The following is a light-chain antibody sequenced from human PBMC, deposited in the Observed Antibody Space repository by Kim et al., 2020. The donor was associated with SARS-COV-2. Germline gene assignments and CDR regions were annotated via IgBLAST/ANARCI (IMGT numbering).Light chain of an antibody. V-gene: IGLV3-9*01. CDR1: NIGIKN. CDR2: RDK. Sequence: SVALGQTAGITCGGNNIGIKNVHWYQQKPGQAPVLVMYRDKRRPSAIPERFPGSNSGNTATLTISRAQAGDEADYYCQVWDSDTGVFGGGTKLTVL. CDR3: QVWDSDTGV. J-gene: IGLJ3*02.